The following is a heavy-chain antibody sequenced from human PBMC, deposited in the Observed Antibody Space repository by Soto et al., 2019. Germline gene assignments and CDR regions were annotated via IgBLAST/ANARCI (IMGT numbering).Heavy chain of an antibody. Sequence: PGGSLRLSCAASGFTFSNAWMNWVRQAPGKGLEWVGRIKSKTDGGTTDYAAHVKGRFTISRDDSKNTLYLKMNSLKTEDTAVYYCTTAVAGAGDYYYYGMDVWGQGTTVTVSS. V-gene: IGHV3-15*01. CDR1: GFTFSNAW. J-gene: IGHJ6*02. CDR3: TTAVAGAGDYYYYGMDV. D-gene: IGHD6-13*01. CDR2: IKSKTDGGTT.